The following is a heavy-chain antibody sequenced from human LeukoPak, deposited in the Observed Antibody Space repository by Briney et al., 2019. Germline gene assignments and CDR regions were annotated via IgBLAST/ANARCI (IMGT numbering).Heavy chain of an antibody. CDR3: VRDHVSPGLSNWFDP. V-gene: IGHV4-39*07. D-gene: IGHD3-16*01. CDR1: GGSIRSSDDY. J-gene: IGHJ5*02. CDR2: IYYTGSS. Sequence: SETLSLTCSVSGGSIRSSDDYWGFVRQTPGKGLEWMGSIYYTGSSHYNPSLKSRATISVDTSKNQFSLKLTSVTASDTAMYYCVRDHVSPGLSNWFDPWGQGTLVTVSS.